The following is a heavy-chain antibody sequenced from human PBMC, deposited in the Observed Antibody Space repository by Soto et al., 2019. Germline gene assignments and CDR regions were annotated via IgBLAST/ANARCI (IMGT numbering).Heavy chain of an antibody. D-gene: IGHD2-15*01. CDR1: GFTFSSYA. V-gene: IGHV3-23*01. Sequence: EVQLLESGGGLVQPGGSLRLSCAASGFTFSSYAMSWVRQAPGKGLEWVSAISGSGGSTYYADSVKGRFTISRDNSKKRGYLKKKRLRAENTAVYYCETGWGYSSGGSGSVHASDYWGQGTLVTVSS. J-gene: IGHJ4*02. CDR3: ETGWGYSSGGSGSVHASDY. CDR2: ISGSGGST.